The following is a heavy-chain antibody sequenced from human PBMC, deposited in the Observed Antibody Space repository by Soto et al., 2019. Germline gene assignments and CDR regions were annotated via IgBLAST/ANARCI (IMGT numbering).Heavy chain of an antibody. CDR1: GFTFINYA. Sequence: PCGSLRLSCAASGFTFINYAMHWVRQAPGQGLEYVSAITGNGGYTFYADSVKGRFTISRDNSRNTLYLQMGSLRAEDMAVYYCARVFYDSGGNYYDFWGQGALVTVSS. J-gene: IGHJ4*02. CDR3: ARVFYDSGGNYYDF. D-gene: IGHD3-22*01. CDR2: ITGNGGYT. V-gene: IGHV3-64*02.